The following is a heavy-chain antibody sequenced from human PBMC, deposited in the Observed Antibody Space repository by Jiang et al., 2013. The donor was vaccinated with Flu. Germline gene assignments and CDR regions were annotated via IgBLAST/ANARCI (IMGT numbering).Heavy chain of an antibody. V-gene: IGHV3-53*01. J-gene: IGHJ5*02. CDR3: SRGLSANEAIS. CDR1: GFSVNTNF. Sequence: QLVESGGTLIQPGGSLRLSCAASGFSVNTNFMNWVRQAPGKGLGWVAILYPDGRTFYEGSVTGRFTVSRDTSKNTLYLQMSSLRAEDTAIYYCSRGLSANEAISWGQGTLVTVSS. CDR2: LYPDGRT. D-gene: IGHD4/OR15-4a*01.